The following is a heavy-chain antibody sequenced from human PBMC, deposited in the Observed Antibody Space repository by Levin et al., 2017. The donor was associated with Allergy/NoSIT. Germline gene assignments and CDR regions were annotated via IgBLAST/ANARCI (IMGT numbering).Heavy chain of an antibody. V-gene: IGHV1-2*02. Sequence: EASVKVSCKASGYTFTGHYIHWVRQAPGQGLEWVGWINPNSGGTKYVEKFQGRVTMTRDTSISTAYMELSSLTFDDTAVYYCARGSRYCTTTSCYQYYYYYGMDGWDQGTTVTVSS. D-gene: IGHD2-2*01. CDR1: GYTFTGHY. J-gene: IGHJ6*02. CDR2: INPNSGGT. CDR3: ARGSRYCTTTSCYQYYYYYGMDG.